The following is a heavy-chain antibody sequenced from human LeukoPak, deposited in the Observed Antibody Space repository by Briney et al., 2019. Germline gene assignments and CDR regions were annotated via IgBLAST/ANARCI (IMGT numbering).Heavy chain of an antibody. CDR1: GGSISSYY. V-gene: IGHV4-59*01. CDR2: IYYSGSA. D-gene: IGHD6-6*01. Sequence: SETLSLTCTVSGGSISSYYWSWIRQPPGKGLEWIGYIYYSGSANYNPSLKSRVTISVDTSKNQFSLKLSSVTAADTAVYYCARGLEFSSSSVSFDYWGQGTLVTVSS. J-gene: IGHJ4*02. CDR3: ARGLEFSSSSVSFDY.